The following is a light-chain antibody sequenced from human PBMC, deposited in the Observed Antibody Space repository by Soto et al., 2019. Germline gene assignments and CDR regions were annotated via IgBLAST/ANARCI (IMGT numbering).Light chain of an antibody. CDR1: QSVTTSY. Sequence: EIVLTQSPGTLSVSPGGRAALSCRASQSVTTSYLAWYQQKPGQAPRLLIYGASNRATGIPDRFSGSGSGADFTLTINSLEPEDSAVYYCQQYGSSPTFGQGTKVEIK. V-gene: IGKV3-20*01. J-gene: IGKJ1*01. CDR3: QQYGSSPT. CDR2: GAS.